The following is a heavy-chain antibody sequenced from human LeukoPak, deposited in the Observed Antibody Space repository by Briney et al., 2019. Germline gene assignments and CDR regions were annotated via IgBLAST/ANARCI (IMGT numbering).Heavy chain of an antibody. J-gene: IGHJ4*02. CDR1: GFTLSSYA. CDR3: AKGPLGEASGY. V-gene: IGHV3-23*01. D-gene: IGHD3-10*01. Sequence: PGGSLRLSCAASGFTLSSYAMSWVRQAPGKGLEWVSAISGSGGSTYYADSVKGRFTIPRDNSKNTLYLKMNSLRAEDMAVYYCAKGPLGEASGYWGQGTLVTVSS. CDR2: ISGSGGST.